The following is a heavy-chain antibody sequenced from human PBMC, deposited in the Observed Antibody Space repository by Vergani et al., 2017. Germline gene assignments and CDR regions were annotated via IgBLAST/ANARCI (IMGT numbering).Heavy chain of an antibody. D-gene: IGHD1-20*01. CDR2: IYYSGST. Sequence: QLQLQESGPGLVKPSETLSLTCTVSGGSISSSSYYWGWIRQPPGKGLEWIGSIYYSGSTYYNPSLKSRVTISVDTSKNQFSLKLSSVTAADTAVYYCARVLSRYNWNDVSWFDPWGQGTLVTVSS. CDR1: GGSISSSSYY. J-gene: IGHJ5*02. CDR3: ARVLSRYNWNDVSWFDP. V-gene: IGHV4-39*07.